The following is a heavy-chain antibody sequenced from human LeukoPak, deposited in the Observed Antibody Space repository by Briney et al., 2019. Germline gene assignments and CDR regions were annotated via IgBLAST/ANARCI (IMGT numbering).Heavy chain of an antibody. D-gene: IGHD2-2*01. V-gene: IGHV1-2*02. J-gene: IGHJ6*02. Sequence: GASVKVSCKASGYTFTGYYMHWVRQAPGQGLEWMGWINPNSGGTNYAQKFQGRVTMTRDTSISTAYMELSRLRSDDTAVYYCARGYCSSTSCYGYYYYGMDVWGQGTTVTVSS. CDR1: GYTFTGYY. CDR2: INPNSGGT. CDR3: ARGYCSSTSCYGYYYYGMDV.